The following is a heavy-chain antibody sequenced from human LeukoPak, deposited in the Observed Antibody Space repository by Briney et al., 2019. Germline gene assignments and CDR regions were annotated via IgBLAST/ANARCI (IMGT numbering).Heavy chain of an antibody. CDR1: GGSISSYY. D-gene: IGHD5-18*01. Sequence: SETLSLTCTVSGGSISSYYWSWIRQPPGKGLEWIGSIYYSGSTYYNPSLKSRVTISVDTSKNQFSLKLSSVTAADTAVYYCARRPTAMVLYYYYGMDVWGQGTTVTVSS. V-gene: IGHV4-59*05. CDR2: IYYSGST. J-gene: IGHJ6*02. CDR3: ARRPTAMVLYYYYGMDV.